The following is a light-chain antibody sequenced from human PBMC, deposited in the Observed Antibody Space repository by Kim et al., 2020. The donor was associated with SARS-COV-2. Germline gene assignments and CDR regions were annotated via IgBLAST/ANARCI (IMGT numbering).Light chain of an antibody. CDR2: QDN. V-gene: IGLV3-1*01. CDR3: QAWNSTTVV. J-gene: IGLJ3*02. CDR1: KLGDRY. Sequence: SYELTQPPSVSVSPGQTASLACSGDKLGDRYACWYQQKPGQSPLLVIYQDNKRPSGIPERFSGSNSGNTATLTISGTQASDEAHYYCQAWNSTTVVFGGGTQLTVL.